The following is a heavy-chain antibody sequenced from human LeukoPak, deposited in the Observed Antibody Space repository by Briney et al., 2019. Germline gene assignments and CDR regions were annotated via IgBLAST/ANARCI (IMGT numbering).Heavy chain of an antibody. CDR1: GGSISSYY. V-gene: IGHV4-59*01. CDR3: ALGSSSWYGYFQH. D-gene: IGHD6-13*01. J-gene: IGHJ1*01. CDR2: IYYSGST. Sequence: SETLSLTCTVSGGSISSYYWSWIRQPPGKGLEWIGYIYYSGSTNYNPSLKSRVTISVDTSKNQFSLRLSSVTAADTAVYYCALGSSSWYGYFQHWGQGTLVTVSS.